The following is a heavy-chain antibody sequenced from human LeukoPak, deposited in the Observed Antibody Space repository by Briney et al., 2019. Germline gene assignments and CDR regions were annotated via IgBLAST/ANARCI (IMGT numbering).Heavy chain of an antibody. J-gene: IGHJ4*02. CDR1: GGTFSSYA. Sequence: GSSVKVSCKASGGTFSSYAISWVRQAPGQGLEWMGRIIPILGIANYAQKFQGRVTITADKSTSTAYMELSSLRSEDTAVYYCARDVVVVPRYFDYWGQGTLVTVSS. D-gene: IGHD2-15*01. CDR3: ARDVVVVPRYFDY. CDR2: IIPILGIA. V-gene: IGHV1-69*04.